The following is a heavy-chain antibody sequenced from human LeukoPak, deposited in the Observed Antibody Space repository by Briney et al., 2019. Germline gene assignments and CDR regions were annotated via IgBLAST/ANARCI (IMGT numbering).Heavy chain of an antibody. Sequence: ASVKVSCKASGYTFTSYGISWVRQATGQGLEWMGWISAYNGNTNYAQKLQGRVTMTTDTSTSTAYMELRSLRSDDTAVYYCARGGVRFLEWHPFDYWGQGTLVTVSS. CDR1: GYTFTSYG. J-gene: IGHJ4*02. CDR2: ISAYNGNT. D-gene: IGHD3-3*01. CDR3: ARGGVRFLEWHPFDY. V-gene: IGHV1-18*01.